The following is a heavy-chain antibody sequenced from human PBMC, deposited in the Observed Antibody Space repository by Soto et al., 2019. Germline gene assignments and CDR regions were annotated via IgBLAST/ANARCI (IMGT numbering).Heavy chain of an antibody. D-gene: IGHD2-21*02. CDR2: IPQDGVDG. J-gene: IGHJ6*02. CDR3: ARDHLILPAHDFFSGSDV. CDR1: GFTFSMYS. Sequence: DVKLVESGGGLVQPGDSLRLSCEVSGFTFSMYSMSWVRQSPGKGLEWVAKIPQDGVDGHYADSVKGRFIISRDNDKNSLHLQLNNLRAEDTAVYYCARDHLILPAHDFFSGSDVWGRGATVTVSS. V-gene: IGHV3-7*03.